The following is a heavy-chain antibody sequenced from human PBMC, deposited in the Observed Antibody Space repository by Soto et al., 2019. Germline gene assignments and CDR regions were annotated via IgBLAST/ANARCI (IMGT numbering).Heavy chain of an antibody. CDR1: GGSISSSSYY. V-gene: IGHV4-39*01. D-gene: IGHD1-1*01. J-gene: IGHJ4*02. CDR3: ANSPPPPGNGGNDY. CDR2: IYYSGST. Sequence: SETLSLTCTVSGGSISSSSYYWGWIRQPPGKGLEWIGSIYYSGSTYYNPSLKSRVTISVDTSKNQFSLKLSSVTAADTAVYYCANSPPPPGNGGNDYWGQGTLVTVSS.